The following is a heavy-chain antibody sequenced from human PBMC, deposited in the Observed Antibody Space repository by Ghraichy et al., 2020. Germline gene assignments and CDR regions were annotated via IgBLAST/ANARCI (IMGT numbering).Heavy chain of an antibody. V-gene: IGHV1-18*01. CDR3: ARGEVDYYYGMDV. J-gene: IGHJ6*02. CDR2: NSANKGNA. CDR1: GYNLNNYG. Sequence: ASVKVSCKASGYNLNNYGITWVRQAPGQGLEWMGWNSANKGNANYEQKFQGRVTMTTDPSTNTAYMELRSLRSDDTAVYYCARGEVDYYYGMDVWGQGTTVTVSS. D-gene: IGHD3-16*01.